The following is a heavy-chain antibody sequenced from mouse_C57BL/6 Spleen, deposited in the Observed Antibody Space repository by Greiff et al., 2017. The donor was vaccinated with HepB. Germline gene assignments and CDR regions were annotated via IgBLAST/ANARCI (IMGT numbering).Heavy chain of an antibody. CDR3: ARGVTTMVTTGDVDY. D-gene: IGHD2-2*01. V-gene: IGHV1-4*01. J-gene: IGHJ2*01. CDR1: GYTFTSYT. CDR2: INPSSGYT. Sequence: VQLQQSGAELARPGASVKMSCKASGYTFTSYTMHWVKQRPGQGLEWIGYINPSSGYTKYNQKFKDKATLTADKSSSTAYMQLSSLTSEDSAVYYWARGVTTMVTTGDVDYGGQGTTLTVSS.